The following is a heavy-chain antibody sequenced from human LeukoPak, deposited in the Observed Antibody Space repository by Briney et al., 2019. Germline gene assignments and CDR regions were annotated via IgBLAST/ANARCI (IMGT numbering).Heavy chain of an antibody. J-gene: IGHJ5*02. V-gene: IGHV4-59*12. CDR1: GGSISYYY. Sequence: SETLSLTCTVSGGSISYYYWSWIRQSPGKGLEWIGQIYYSGTPKYNPSLKGRITKSVDTYTNQFALKLSSVTAADTAVYYCARVKYGSGSYYSYRNNWCDPWGQGTLVTVSS. D-gene: IGHD3-10*01. CDR2: IYYSGTP. CDR3: ARVKYGSGSYYSYRNNWCDP.